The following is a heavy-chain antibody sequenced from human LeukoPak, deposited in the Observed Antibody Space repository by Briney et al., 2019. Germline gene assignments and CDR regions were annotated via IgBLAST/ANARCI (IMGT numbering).Heavy chain of an antibody. J-gene: IGHJ4*02. CDR2: IIHSGST. CDR1: GGSFSGYY. V-gene: IGHV4-34*01. CDR3: ARGYYFDY. Sequence: SETLSLTCAVYGGSFSGYYWSWIRQPPGKVLEWIGAIIHSGSTNYNPSLKSRVTISVDTSKNQFSLKLSSVTAADTAVYYCARGYYFDYWGQGTLVTVSS.